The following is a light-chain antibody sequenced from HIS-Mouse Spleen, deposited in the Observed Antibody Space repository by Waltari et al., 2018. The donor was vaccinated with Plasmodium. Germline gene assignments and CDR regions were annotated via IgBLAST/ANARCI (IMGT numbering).Light chain of an antibody. Sequence: AIRMTQSPSSFSASTGARVTITCRASQGISSYLAWYQQKPGKAPKLLIYAASTLQSGVPSRFSGSGSGTDFTLTISCLQSEDFATYYCQQYYSYTFTFGPGTKVDIK. J-gene: IGKJ3*01. CDR1: QGISSY. CDR3: QQYYSYTFT. CDR2: AAS. V-gene: IGKV1-8*01.